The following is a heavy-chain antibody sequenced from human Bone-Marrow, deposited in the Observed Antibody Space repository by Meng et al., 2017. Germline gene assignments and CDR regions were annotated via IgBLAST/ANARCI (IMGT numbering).Heavy chain of an antibody. Sequence: QIQLQQSGPGLVKPSQTLSLTCAISGDSVSSNSAAWNWLRQSPSRGLEWLGRIYYRSMWSNNYAVSVKSRVTINPDTYKNQFSLQLNSVTPEDTAVYYCAREPDSTSGGFDYWGQGTLVTVSS. CDR2: IYYRSMWSN. J-gene: IGHJ4*02. V-gene: IGHV6-1*01. CDR1: GDSVSSNSAA. CDR3: AREPDSTSGGFDY. D-gene: IGHD2-2*01.